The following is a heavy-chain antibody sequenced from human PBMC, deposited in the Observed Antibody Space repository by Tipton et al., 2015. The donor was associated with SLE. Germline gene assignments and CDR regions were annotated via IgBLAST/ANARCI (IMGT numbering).Heavy chain of an antibody. V-gene: IGHV4-39*07. J-gene: IGHJ4*02. D-gene: IGHD1-1*01. CDR3: ARSYVLERRRYFDC. CDR1: GGSISSSSYC. Sequence: TLSLTCTVSGGSISSSSYCWGWIRQPPGKGLEWIGNIYYSGSTYYNPSLKSRVTISLDTPKNQFSLRLTSVTAADTAVFYCARSYVLERRRYFDCWGQGALVTVSS. CDR2: IYYSGST.